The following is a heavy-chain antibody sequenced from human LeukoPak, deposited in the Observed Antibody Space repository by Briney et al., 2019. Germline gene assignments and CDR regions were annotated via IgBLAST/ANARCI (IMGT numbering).Heavy chain of an antibody. CDR2: ISSSSSYI. V-gene: IGHV3-21*01. CDR1: GFTFSSYS. J-gene: IGHJ4*02. D-gene: IGHD5-24*01. Sequence: PGGSLRLSCAASGFTFSSYSMNWVRQAPGKGLEWVSSISSSSSYINYAASVEGRFTSSRDNAKNSLYLQMNSLRAEDTAVYYCARGGEMATIKGVYYFDYWGQGTLVTVSS. CDR3: ARGGEMATIKGVYYFDY.